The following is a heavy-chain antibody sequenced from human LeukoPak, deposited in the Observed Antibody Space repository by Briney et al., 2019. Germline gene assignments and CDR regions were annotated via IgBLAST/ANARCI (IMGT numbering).Heavy chain of an antibody. CDR1: GFTFSRYS. J-gene: IGHJ4*02. Sequence: GGSLRLSSVAPGFTFSRYSMNWVRQAPGKGLESISYISSGGSTIYYADSVKGRFTISRDNAKNSLYLQMNNLRAEETAIYYCASGRFGELSSFDYWGQGTLVAVSS. V-gene: IGHV3-48*01. CDR2: ISSGGSTI. D-gene: IGHD3-16*02. CDR3: ASGRFGELSSFDY.